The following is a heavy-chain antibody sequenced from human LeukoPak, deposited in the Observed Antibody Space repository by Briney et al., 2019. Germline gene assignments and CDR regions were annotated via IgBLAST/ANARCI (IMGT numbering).Heavy chain of an antibody. J-gene: IGHJ2*01. CDR2: ISYNSDTI. Sequence: QPGRSLRLSRAASGFTFDDYAMHWVRQAPGKGLEWVSGISYNSDTIAYADSVKGRFTISRDNAKNSLYLQMNSLRAEDTALYYCAKDYCGGDCYSGWYFDLWGRGTLVTVSS. V-gene: IGHV3-9*01. CDR1: GFTFDDYA. CDR3: AKDYCGGDCYSGWYFDL. D-gene: IGHD2-21*02.